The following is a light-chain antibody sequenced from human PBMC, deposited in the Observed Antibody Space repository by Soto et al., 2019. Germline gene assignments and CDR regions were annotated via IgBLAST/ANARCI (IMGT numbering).Light chain of an antibody. CDR2: GNS. J-gene: IGLJ3*02. CDR3: QSYDSRLSGWV. CDR1: SSNIGAGYD. V-gene: IGLV1-40*01. Sequence: QSVLTQPPSVSGAPGQRVTISCTGSSSNIGAGYDVHWYQQLPGTAPKLLIYGNSNRPAGVPDRFSGSKSGTSASLDITGLRAEDEADYYCQSYDSRLSGWVLGGGRQLT.